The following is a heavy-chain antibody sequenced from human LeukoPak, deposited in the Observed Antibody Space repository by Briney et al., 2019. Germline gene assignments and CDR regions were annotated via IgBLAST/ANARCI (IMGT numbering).Heavy chain of an antibody. CDR2: IYYSGST. J-gene: IGHJ6*03. CDR3: ARGGSGYYYDYYMDV. V-gene: IGHV4-59*01. CDR1: GGSISSYY. D-gene: IGHD2-15*01. Sequence: PSETLSLTCTVSGGSISSYYWSWIRQPPGKGLEWIGYIYYSGSTNYNPSLKSRVTISVDTSKNQFSLKLSSVTAADTAVYYCARGGSGYYYDYYMDVWGKGTTVTISS.